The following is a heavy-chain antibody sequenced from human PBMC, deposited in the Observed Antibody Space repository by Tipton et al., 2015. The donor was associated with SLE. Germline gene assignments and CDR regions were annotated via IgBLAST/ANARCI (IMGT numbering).Heavy chain of an antibody. CDR1: GGSISSGDYY. CDR2: IYYSGST. D-gene: IGHD2-2*01. V-gene: IGHV4-30-4*08. CDR3: ARAPFYCSSTSCSEYYFDY. Sequence: TLSLTCTVSGGSISSGDYYWSWIRQPPGKGLEWIGYIYYSGSTYYNPSLKSRVTISVDTSKNQFSLKLSSVTAADTAVYYCARAPFYCSSTSCSEYYFDYWGQGTLVTVSS. J-gene: IGHJ4*02.